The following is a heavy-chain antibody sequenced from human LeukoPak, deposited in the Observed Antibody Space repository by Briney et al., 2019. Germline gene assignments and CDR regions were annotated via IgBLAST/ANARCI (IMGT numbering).Heavy chain of an antibody. V-gene: IGHV1-3*01. J-gene: IGHJ5*02. CDR2: INAGNGNT. D-gene: IGHD3-10*01. CDR3: ARGEISSNGDYYGSGSYQNWFDP. CDR1: GYTFTSYA. Sequence: ASVKVSCKASGYTFTSYAMHWVRQAPGQRLEWMGWINAGNGNTKYSQKFQGRVTMTTDTSTSTAYMELRSLRSDDTAVYYCARGEISSNGDYYGSGSYQNWFDPWGQGTLVTVSS.